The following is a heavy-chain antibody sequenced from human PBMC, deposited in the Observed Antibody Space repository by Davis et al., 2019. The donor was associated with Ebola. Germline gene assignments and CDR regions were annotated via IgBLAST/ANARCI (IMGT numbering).Heavy chain of an antibody. CDR1: GGSFSGYY. J-gene: IGHJ4*02. CDR2: INHSGST. D-gene: IGHD7-27*01. V-gene: IGHV4-34*01. CDR3: ARDGPTGEGGAFDY. Sequence: PSETLSLTCAVYGGSFSGYYWSWIRQPPGKGLEWIGEINHSGSTNYNPSLRSRVTMSVDTSKNQFSLKLSSVTAVDTAVYYCARDGPTGEGGAFDYWGQGTLVTVSS.